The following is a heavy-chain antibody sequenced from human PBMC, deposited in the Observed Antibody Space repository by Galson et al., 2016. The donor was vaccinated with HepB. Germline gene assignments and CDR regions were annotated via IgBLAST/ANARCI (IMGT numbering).Heavy chain of an antibody. CDR2: LSGTGGRT. D-gene: IGHD4-17*01. CDR3: AKGQEGTVTSYYYYFMDV. CDR1: GFTLSTYA. J-gene: IGHJ6*02. Sequence: SLRLSCAVSGFTLSTYAMTWVRQAPGKGLEWVSTLSGTGGRTYYADSVTGRFTIYKDSSKTTVYLRMNSLRAEDTAVYYCAKGQEGTVTSYYYYFMDVWGQGITVTVSS. V-gene: IGHV3-23*01.